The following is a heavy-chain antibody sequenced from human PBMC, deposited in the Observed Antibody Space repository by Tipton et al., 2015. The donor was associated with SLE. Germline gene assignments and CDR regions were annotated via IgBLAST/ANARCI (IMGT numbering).Heavy chain of an antibody. V-gene: IGHV4-59*01. CDR1: GGSISSYY. J-gene: IGHJ3*02. Sequence: TLSLTCTVSGGSISSYYWSWIRQPPGKGLEWIGYIYTSGSTNYNPSLKSRVTISVDTSKNQFSLKLSSVTAADTAVYYCARDRDGDYPDAFDIWGQGTMVTVSS. D-gene: IGHD4-17*01. CDR2: IYTSGST. CDR3: ARDRDGDYPDAFDI.